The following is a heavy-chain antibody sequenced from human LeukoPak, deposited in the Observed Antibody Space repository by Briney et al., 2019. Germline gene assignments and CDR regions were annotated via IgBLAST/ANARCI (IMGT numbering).Heavy chain of an antibody. CDR1: GGSISSYY. CDR3: ARDFYGDYGGNGY. Sequence: SETLSLTCTVSGGSISSYYWSWIRQPPGKGLEWIGYIYYSGSTNYNPSLKRRVTISVDTSKNQFSLKLSSVTAADTAVYHCARDFYGDYGGNGYWGQGTLVTVSS. CDR2: IYYSGST. V-gene: IGHV4-59*01. D-gene: IGHD4-17*01. J-gene: IGHJ4*02.